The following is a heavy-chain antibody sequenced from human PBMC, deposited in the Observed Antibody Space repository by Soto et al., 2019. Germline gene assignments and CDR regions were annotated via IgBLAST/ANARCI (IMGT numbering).Heavy chain of an antibody. D-gene: IGHD6-13*01. CDR2: ISSSSSYI. V-gene: IGHV3-21*01. CDR1: GFTFSSYS. J-gene: IGHJ6*02. CDR3: ARDGTIAAAGYYYYYGMDV. Sequence: EVQLVESGGGLVKPGGSLRLSCAASGFTFSSYSMNWVHQAPGKGLEWVSSISSSSSYIYYADSVKGRFTISRDNAKNSLYLQMNSLRAEDTAVYYCARDGTIAAAGYYYYYGMDVWGQGTTVTVSS.